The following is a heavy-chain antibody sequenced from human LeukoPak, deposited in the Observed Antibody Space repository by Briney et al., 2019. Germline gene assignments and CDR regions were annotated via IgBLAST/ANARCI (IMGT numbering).Heavy chain of an antibody. CDR2: ISGTSTAI. D-gene: IGHD1-26*01. J-gene: IGHJ3*02. CDR1: GFTFSNSN. Sequence: PGGSLRLSCAASGFTFSNSNMHWVRQAPGKGLEWVSFISGTSTAIYYADSVKGRFTISRDIARKSLYLQMNSLRHEDTAVYYCARGGGRSYSDAFDIWGQGTVVTVSS. V-gene: IGHV3-48*02. CDR3: ARGGGRSYSDAFDI.